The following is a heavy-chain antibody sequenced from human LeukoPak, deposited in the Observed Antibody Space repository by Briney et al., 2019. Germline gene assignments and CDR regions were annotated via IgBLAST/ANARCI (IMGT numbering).Heavy chain of an antibody. Sequence: SETLSLTCAVSGGSISGYYWSWIRQSPDKGLECIGYIYYSGSTKYNASLKSRVTISLDTSMNQFSLKLTSVTAADAALYYCATSPYDTRWDVWGQGTTVIVSS. D-gene: IGHD3-22*01. J-gene: IGHJ6*02. CDR3: ATSPYDTRWDV. CDR1: GGSISGYY. CDR2: IYYSGST. V-gene: IGHV4-59*08.